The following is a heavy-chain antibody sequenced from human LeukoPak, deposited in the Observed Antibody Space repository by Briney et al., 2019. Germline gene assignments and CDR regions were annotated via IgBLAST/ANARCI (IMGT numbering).Heavy chain of an antibody. Sequence: PGRSLRLSCAASGFTFSSYSMHWVRRAPGKGLEWVAVIWYDGSNKYYADSVKGRFTISRDNSKNTLYLQMNSLRAEDTAVYYCARDAGHHYDFWSGYFSSDAGRPFDIWGQGTMVTVSS. CDR2: IWYDGSNK. J-gene: IGHJ3*02. D-gene: IGHD3-3*01. V-gene: IGHV3-33*01. CDR1: GFTFSSYS. CDR3: ARDAGHHYDFWSGYFSSDAGRPFDI.